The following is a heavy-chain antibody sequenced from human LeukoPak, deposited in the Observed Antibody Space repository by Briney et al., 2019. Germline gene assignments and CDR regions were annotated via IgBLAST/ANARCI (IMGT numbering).Heavy chain of an antibody. Sequence: GGSLRLSCAASAFTFSSYSMNWVRQAPGKGLEWVSSISYNSGSIFYADSVKGRFTISRDNAKNSLFLQMSSLRAEDTAVYYCARGGTNTRYFDYWGQGTLVTVSS. CDR1: AFTFSSYS. J-gene: IGHJ4*02. CDR3: ARGGTNTRYFDY. V-gene: IGHV3-21*01. CDR2: ISYNSGSI. D-gene: IGHD1-7*01.